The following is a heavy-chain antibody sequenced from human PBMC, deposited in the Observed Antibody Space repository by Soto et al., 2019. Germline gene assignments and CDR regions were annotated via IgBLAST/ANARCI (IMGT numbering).Heavy chain of an antibody. CDR1: GFTFSSYS. Sequence: EVQLVESGGGLVQPAGSLRLSCAASGFTFSSYSMNWDRQAPGKGLEWVSYISSSSSTIYYADSVKGRFTISRDNAKNSLYLQMNSLRAEDTAVYYCAVVLAANGHYGMDVWGQGTTVTVSS. D-gene: IGHD2-2*01. CDR3: AVVLAANGHYGMDV. J-gene: IGHJ6*02. V-gene: IGHV3-48*01. CDR2: ISSSSSTI.